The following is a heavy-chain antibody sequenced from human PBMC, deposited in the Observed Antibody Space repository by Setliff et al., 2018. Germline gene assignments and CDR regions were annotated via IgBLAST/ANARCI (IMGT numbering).Heavy chain of an antibody. Sequence: SVKVSCKASGGTFSSYAISWVRQAPGQGLEWMGGTIPLFGTTDYAQKFHGRVTIITDESTSTAYMELSSLRTEDTAVYYCAREGVDTRSSTDYRYYMDVWGKGTTVTVSS. CDR1: GGTFSSYA. D-gene: IGHD5-18*01. V-gene: IGHV1-69*05. CDR2: TIPLFGTT. J-gene: IGHJ6*03. CDR3: AREGVDTRSSTDYRYYMDV.